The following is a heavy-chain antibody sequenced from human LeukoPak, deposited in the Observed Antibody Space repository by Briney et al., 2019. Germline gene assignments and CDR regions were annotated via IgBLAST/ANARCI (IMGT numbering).Heavy chain of an antibody. CDR3: ASSHYYDSSGYYEGKRGFDY. CDR2: IYTSGST. V-gene: IGHV4-4*09. D-gene: IGHD3-22*01. CDR1: GGFISSYY. J-gene: IGHJ4*02. Sequence: SETLSLTCTVSGGFISSYYCSWIRQPPGKGLEWIGYIYTSGSTNYNPSLKSRVTISVDTSKNQFSLKLSSVTAADTAVYYCASSHYYDSSGYYEGKRGFDYWGQGTLVTVSS.